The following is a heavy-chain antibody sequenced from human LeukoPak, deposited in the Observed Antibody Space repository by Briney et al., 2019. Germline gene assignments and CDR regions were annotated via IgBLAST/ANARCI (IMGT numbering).Heavy chain of an antibody. Sequence: ASVKVSCNVSGYTLTELSMHWVRQAPGKGLEWMGGFDPEDGETIYAQKFQGRVTMTRDTSINTAYMELSRLTSDDTAVYYCARGRDLDCSSTSCSMFDYWGQGTLVTVSS. J-gene: IGHJ4*02. D-gene: IGHD2-2*01. CDR1: GYTLTELS. V-gene: IGHV1-24*01. CDR2: FDPEDGET. CDR3: ARGRDLDCSSTSCSMFDY.